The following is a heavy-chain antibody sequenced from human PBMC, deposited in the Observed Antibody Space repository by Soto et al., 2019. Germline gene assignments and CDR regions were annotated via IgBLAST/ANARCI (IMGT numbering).Heavy chain of an antibody. CDR2: IYTSGST. V-gene: IGHV4-4*07. J-gene: IGHJ4*02. D-gene: IGHD5-18*01. CDR1: GTSVSNYY. CDR3: ARGGIQLSYAFDY. Sequence: SETLSLTCSVSGTSVSNYYWSWIRQPAGKGLEHIGRIYTSGSTSYNPSLKSRVTMSMDTSQTQIYLNLTSVTAADTAVYYCARGGIQLSYAFDYWGQGILVTV.